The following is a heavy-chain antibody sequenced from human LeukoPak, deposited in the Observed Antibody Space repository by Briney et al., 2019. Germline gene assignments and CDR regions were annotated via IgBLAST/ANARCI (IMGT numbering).Heavy chain of an antibody. Sequence: PGGSLRLSCAASGFTFSNQWMNWVRQGPGKGQVWVSRINTDGSSTAYADSVKGRFTISRDNAKNTLYLQMNSLKNEDTAVYYCAKDRVWNSFDSWGQGTPVTVSS. CDR2: INTDGSST. D-gene: IGHD1-1*01. CDR1: GFTFSNQW. J-gene: IGHJ4*02. V-gene: IGHV3-74*01. CDR3: AKDRVWNSFDS.